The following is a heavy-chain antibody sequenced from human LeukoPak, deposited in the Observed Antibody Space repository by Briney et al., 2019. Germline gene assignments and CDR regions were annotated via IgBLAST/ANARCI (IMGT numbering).Heavy chain of an antibody. CDR2: IYYSGST. D-gene: IGHD6-13*01. CDR3: ARVYSSSCFDY. J-gene: IGHJ4*02. CDR1: GGSISSYY. Sequence: SETLSLTRTVSGGSISSYYWSWIRQPPGKGLEWIGYIYYSGSTNYNPSLKSRVTISVDTSKNQFSLKLSSVTAADTAVYYCARVYSSSCFDYWGQGTLVTVSS. V-gene: IGHV4-59*01.